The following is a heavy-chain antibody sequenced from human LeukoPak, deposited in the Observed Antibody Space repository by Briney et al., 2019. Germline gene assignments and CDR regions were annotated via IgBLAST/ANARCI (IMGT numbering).Heavy chain of an antibody. D-gene: IGHD2-2*01. Sequence: GRSLRLSCAASGFTFSSYAMHWVCQAPGKGLEWVAVISYDGSNKYYADSVKGRFTISRDNSKNTLYLQMNSLRAEDTAVYYCARDGGDIVVVPAADYYYYGMDVWDKGTTVTVSS. CDR2: ISYDGSNK. V-gene: IGHV3-30*04. J-gene: IGHJ6*04. CDR3: ARDGGDIVVVPAADYYYYGMDV. CDR1: GFTFSSYA.